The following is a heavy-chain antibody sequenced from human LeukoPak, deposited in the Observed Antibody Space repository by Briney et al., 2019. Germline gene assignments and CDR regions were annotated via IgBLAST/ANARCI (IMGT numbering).Heavy chain of an antibody. J-gene: IGHJ6*03. CDR2: IRQDESER. Sequence: GGSLRLSCSASGFTFSSYEMNWVRQAPGKGPEWVANIRQDESERYFADSVKGRFTISRDNAKKSVYLHMSSLRAEDTALYYCARLSAYYYGSYFYYYMDVWGKGTTVTVSS. CDR3: ARLSAYYYGSYFYYYMDV. D-gene: IGHD3-10*01. V-gene: IGHV3-7*01. CDR1: GFTFSSYE.